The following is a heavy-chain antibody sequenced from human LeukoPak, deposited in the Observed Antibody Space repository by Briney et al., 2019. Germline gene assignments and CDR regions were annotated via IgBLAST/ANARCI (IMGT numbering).Heavy chain of an antibody. CDR2: ISYDGSNK. V-gene: IGHV3-30-3*01. CDR3: AKGQDGVVIISNDY. CDR1: GFTFSSYA. J-gene: IGHJ4*02. Sequence: GGSLRLSCAASGFTFSSYAMHWVRQAPGKGLEWVAVISYDGSNKYYADSVKGRFTISRDNAKNSLYLQMNSLRAEDTAVYYCAKGQDGVVIISNDYWGQGTLVTVSS. D-gene: IGHD3-3*01.